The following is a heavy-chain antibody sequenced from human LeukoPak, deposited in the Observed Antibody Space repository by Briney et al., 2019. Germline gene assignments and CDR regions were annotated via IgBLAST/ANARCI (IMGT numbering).Heavy chain of an antibody. V-gene: IGHV4-34*01. CDR3: ARRAYGDYVWFDP. D-gene: IGHD4-17*01. CDR1: GFTFSSYA. CDR2: INHSGST. Sequence: PGGSLRLSCAASGFTFSSYAMSWIRQPPGKGLEWIGEINHSGSTNYNPSLKSRVTISVDTSKNQFSLKLSSVTAADTAVYYCARRAYGDYVWFDPWGQGTLVTVSS. J-gene: IGHJ5*02.